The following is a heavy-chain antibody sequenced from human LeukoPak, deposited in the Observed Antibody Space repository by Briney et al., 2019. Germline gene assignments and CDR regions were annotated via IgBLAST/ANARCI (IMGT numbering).Heavy chain of an antibody. CDR3: AKDRPVAGKGGTAYFQH. Sequence: PGGSLRLSCAASGFTFSSYAMSWVRQAPGKGLEWVSAISGSGGSTYYADSVKGRFTISRDNSKNTLYLQMNSLRAEDTAVYYCAKDRPVAGKGGTAYFQHWGQGTLVTVSS. V-gene: IGHV3-23*01. J-gene: IGHJ1*01. CDR1: GFTFSSYA. CDR2: ISGSGGST. D-gene: IGHD6-19*01.